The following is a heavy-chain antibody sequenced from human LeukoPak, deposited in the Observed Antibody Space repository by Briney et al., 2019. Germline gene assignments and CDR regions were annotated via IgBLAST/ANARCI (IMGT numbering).Heavy chain of an antibody. Sequence: PSETLSLTCTASGYSISSGYYWGWIRQPPGKGLEWIGSIYHSGSTYYNPSLKSRVTISVDTSKNQFSLKLSSVTAADTAVYYCARARREMVDYWGQGTLVTASS. J-gene: IGHJ4*02. V-gene: IGHV4-38-2*02. CDR2: IYHSGST. D-gene: IGHD5-24*01. CDR3: ARARREMVDY. CDR1: GYSISSGYY.